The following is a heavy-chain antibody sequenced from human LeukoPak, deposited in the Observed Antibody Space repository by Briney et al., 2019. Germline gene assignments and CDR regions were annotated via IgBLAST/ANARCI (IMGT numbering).Heavy chain of an antibody. Sequence: PSQTLSLTCAVSGGSISSSNWWSWVRQPPGKGLEWIGEIYHSGSTNYNPSLKSRVTISVDKSKNQFSLKLSSVTAADTAVYYCARRVLTPMAMYNWFDPWGQGTLVTVSS. CDR2: IYHSGST. J-gene: IGHJ5*02. CDR3: ARRVLTPMAMYNWFDP. D-gene: IGHD5-18*01. V-gene: IGHV4-4*02. CDR1: GGSISSSNW.